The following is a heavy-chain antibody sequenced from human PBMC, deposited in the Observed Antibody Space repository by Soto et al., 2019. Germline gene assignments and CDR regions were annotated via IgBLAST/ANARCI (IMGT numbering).Heavy chain of an antibody. D-gene: IGHD3-10*01. J-gene: IGHJ5*02. V-gene: IGHV1-2*02. CDR3: ARSKPIFSIGYWFDP. Sequence: ASVKVSCKASGYTFTGYYTHWVRQAPGQGLEWMGWINPNSGGTNYAQKFQGRVTMTRDTSISTAYMELSRLRSDDTAVYYCARSKPIFSIGYWFDPWGQGTLVTVAS. CDR1: GYTFTGYY. CDR2: INPNSGGT.